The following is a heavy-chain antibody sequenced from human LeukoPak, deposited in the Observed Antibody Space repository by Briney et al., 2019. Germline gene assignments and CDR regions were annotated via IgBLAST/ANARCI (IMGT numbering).Heavy chain of an antibody. D-gene: IGHD6-19*01. J-gene: IGHJ4*02. CDR3: ARESAVADYFDY. CDR2: ISWNSGSI. Sequence: PGRSLRLSCAASGFTSDDYAMHWVRQAPGKGLEWVSGISWNSGSIGYADSVKGRFTISRDNAKNSLYLQMNNLRAEDTAVYYCARESAVADYFDYWGQGTLVTVSS. V-gene: IGHV3-9*02. CDR1: GFTSDDYA.